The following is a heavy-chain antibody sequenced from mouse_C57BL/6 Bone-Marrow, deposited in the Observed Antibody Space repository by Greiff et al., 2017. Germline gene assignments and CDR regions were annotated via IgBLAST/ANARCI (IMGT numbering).Heavy chain of an antibody. CDR1: GFTFSSYA. D-gene: IGHD4-1*01. V-gene: IGHV5-4*03. Sequence: EVKLVESGGGFVKPGGSLKLSCAASGFTFSSYAMSWVRQTPEQRLEWVATISDGGSYTYYPDNVQGRFTISRDNAKKNLYLRMSHLKSESTTMYDCAGAFYWGGAMDYWGQGTSVTVSS. CDR2: ISDGGSYT. J-gene: IGHJ4*01. CDR3: AGAFYWGGAMDY.